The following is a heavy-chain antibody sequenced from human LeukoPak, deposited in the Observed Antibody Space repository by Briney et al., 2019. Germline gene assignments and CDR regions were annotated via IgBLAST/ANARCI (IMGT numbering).Heavy chain of an antibody. V-gene: IGHV3-74*01. J-gene: IGHJ4*02. CDR2: VNRDGTST. D-gene: IGHD4-11*01. CDR3: ARESYSNYGQDFDY. Sequence: PGGALRLSCAASGFTFSSYWMPWVRQAPGKGLVWVSRVNRDGTSTSYADSVRGRFPISRDNAKNTLYLQMNSLRAEDTAVYYCARESYSNYGQDFDYWGQGTLVTVSS. CDR1: GFTFSSYW.